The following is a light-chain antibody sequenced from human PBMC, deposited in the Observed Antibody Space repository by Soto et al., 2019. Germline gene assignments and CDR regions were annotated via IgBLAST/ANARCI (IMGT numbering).Light chain of an antibody. CDR2: EVS. CDR1: SSDVGDYNY. Sequence: QSVPTQPPSASGSPGQSVTIPCTGTSSDVGDYNYVSWYQQHPGKVPKLLIYEVSKRPSGVPDRFSGSKSGNTASLTVSGLQAEDEADYYCSSYISSSTFVVFGGGTQLTVL. V-gene: IGLV2-8*01. J-gene: IGLJ2*01. CDR3: SSYISSSTFVV.